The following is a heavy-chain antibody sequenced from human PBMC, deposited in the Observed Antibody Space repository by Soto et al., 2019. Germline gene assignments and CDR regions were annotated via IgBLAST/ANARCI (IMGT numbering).Heavy chain of an antibody. CDR2: MFYGVST. CDR3: ARLPSRHLVDY. CDR1: GSSNNSRGSY. J-gene: IGHJ4*02. Sequence: SETMSLTCTVSGSSNNSRGSYCGWIRQPPGKGLEWIGSMFYGVSTYYNPSLKSRVTVSVDTSKNQFSLNLRSVTAADTAVYYCARLPSRHLVDYWGQGTLVTVSS. D-gene: IGHD3-3*02. V-gene: IGHV4-39*01.